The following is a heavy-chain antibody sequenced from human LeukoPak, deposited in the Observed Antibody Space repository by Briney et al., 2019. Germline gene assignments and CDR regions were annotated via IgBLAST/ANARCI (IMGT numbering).Heavy chain of an antibody. CDR3: ANFDRGYYYYMDV. CDR2: INSDGSST. Sequence: PGGSLRLSCAASGFTFSSYWMHWVRQAPGKGLVWVSRINSDGSSTSYADSVKGRFTISRDNAKNTLYLQMNSLRAEDTAVYYCANFDRGYYYYMDVWGKGTTVTISS. J-gene: IGHJ6*03. D-gene: IGHD3-9*01. CDR1: GFTFSSYW. V-gene: IGHV3-74*01.